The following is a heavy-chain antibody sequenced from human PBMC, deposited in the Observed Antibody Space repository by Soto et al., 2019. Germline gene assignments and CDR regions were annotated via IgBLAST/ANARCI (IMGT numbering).Heavy chain of an antibody. Sequence: ASVKVSCKASGYTFTSYAIHWVRQAPGQRLEWMGWINAGNGNTKYSQKFQGRVTITRDTSASTAHMELSSLRSEDTAVYYCARDHGSYDRGCYSSPRAQGTLVTVTS. D-gene: IGHD3-22*01. CDR3: ARDHGSYDRGCYSSP. V-gene: IGHV1-3*01. J-gene: IGHJ5*02. CDR1: GYTFTSYA. CDR2: INAGNGNT.